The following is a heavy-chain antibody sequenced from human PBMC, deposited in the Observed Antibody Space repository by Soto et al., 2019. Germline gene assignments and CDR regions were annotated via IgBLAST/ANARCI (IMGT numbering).Heavy chain of an antibody. V-gene: IGHV1-8*01. CDR3: ASDISTT. CDR2: MNPNSGHT. Sequence: QVQLVQSGAEVKKPGASVKVSCKASGYTFTSHDINWMRQTTGQGLEWMGWMNPNSGHTNSAQKFQGRVTMTRDTSINTAYMELTNLRSEYTAIYYCASDISTTWGQGTLVTVSS. J-gene: IGHJ5*02. CDR1: GYTFTSHD. D-gene: IGHD2-2*01.